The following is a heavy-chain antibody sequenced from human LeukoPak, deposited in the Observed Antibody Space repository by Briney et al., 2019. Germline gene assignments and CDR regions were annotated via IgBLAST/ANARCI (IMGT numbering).Heavy chain of an antibody. D-gene: IGHD2-15*01. CDR3: ATDLFREVASHPVGGY. J-gene: IGHJ4*02. V-gene: IGHV1-24*01. CDR2: FDPEDGET. CDR1: GYTLTELS. Sequence: ASVKVSCKVSGYTLTELSMHWVRQAPGKGLEWMGGFDPEDGETIYAQKFQGRVTMTEDTSTDTAYMELSSLRSEDTAVYYCATDLFREVASHPVGGYWGQGTLVTVSS.